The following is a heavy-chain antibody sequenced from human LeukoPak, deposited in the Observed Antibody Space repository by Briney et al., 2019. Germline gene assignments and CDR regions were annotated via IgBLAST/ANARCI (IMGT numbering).Heavy chain of an antibody. D-gene: IGHD1-26*01. J-gene: IGHJ4*02. V-gene: IGHV4-4*09. CDR2: IYHTGAT. CDR1: LGSITSYH. Sequence: SETLSLTCTVSLGSITSYHWSWVRQPPGKRLEWIGHIYHTGATGFNPSLRSRVPVSLATSKNQFSLRLTSVTAADTAVYYCAALSASHWNFDYWGQGILVTVSS. CDR3: AALSASHWNFDY.